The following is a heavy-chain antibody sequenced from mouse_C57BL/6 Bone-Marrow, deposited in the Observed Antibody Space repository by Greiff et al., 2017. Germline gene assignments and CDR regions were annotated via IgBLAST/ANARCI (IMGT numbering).Heavy chain of an antibody. CDR1: GFTFSDYG. CDR2: ISNLAYSI. J-gene: IGHJ1*03. CDR3: ARRGYYGSSLYWYFDV. V-gene: IGHV5-15*04. Sequence: DVKLVESGGGLVQPGGSLKLSCAASGFTFSDYGMAWVRQAPRKGPEWVAFISNLAYSIYYADTVTGRFTISRENAKNTLYLEMSSLRSEDTAMYYCARRGYYGSSLYWYFDVWGTGTTVTVSS. D-gene: IGHD1-1*01.